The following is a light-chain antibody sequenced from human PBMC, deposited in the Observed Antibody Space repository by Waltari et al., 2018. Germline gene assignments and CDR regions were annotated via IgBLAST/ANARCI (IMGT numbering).Light chain of an antibody. Sequence: QSVLTQPPSVSAAPGQRVTIPCTGSGSTIGAGDDVHWYQQLPRAAPKLLIYGSTSRPLGVPARFFGSTSGTSASLAITGLQAEDEADYYCQSYDTSLSVVFGGGTKLTVL. CDR3: QSYDTSLSVV. CDR2: GST. V-gene: IGLV1-40*01. J-gene: IGLJ3*02. CDR1: GSTIGAGDD.